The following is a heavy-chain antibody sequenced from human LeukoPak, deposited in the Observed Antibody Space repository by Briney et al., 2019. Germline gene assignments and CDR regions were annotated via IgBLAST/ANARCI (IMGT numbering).Heavy chain of an antibody. CDR2: IYYSGST. Sequence: PSETLSLTCTVSGGSISSGGYYWSWIRQHPGKGLEWIGYIYYSGSTYYNPSLKSRVTISVDTSKNQFSLKLSSVTAADTAVYYCARGEVTTVGGFDYWGQGTLVTVSS. D-gene: IGHD4-17*01. J-gene: IGHJ4*02. CDR3: ARGEVTTVGGFDY. CDR1: GGSISSGGYY. V-gene: IGHV4-31*03.